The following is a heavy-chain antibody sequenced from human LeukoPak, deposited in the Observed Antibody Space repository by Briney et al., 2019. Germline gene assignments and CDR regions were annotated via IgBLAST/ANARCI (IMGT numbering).Heavy chain of an antibody. Sequence: ASVKVSXKASGYTFSDYYIHWVRQAPGQGLEWMGRINPNNGGTSYAQIFQGRVTMTRDTSFSTAYMELSRLRSDDTAVYYCTTGAAYAIYDAFDIWGQGTMVTVSS. J-gene: IGHJ3*02. CDR1: GYTFSDYY. CDR3: TTGAAYAIYDAFDI. V-gene: IGHV1-2*06. D-gene: IGHD1-14*01. CDR2: INPNNGGT.